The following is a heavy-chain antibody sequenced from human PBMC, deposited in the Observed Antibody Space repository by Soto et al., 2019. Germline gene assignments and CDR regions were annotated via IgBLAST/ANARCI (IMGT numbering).Heavy chain of an antibody. CDR2: IKEDGSEK. D-gene: IGHD1-1*01. V-gene: IGHV3-7*01. CDR3: ARSERNSKYHPLLS. CDR1: GFSFGNDW. J-gene: IGHJ4*02. Sequence: GGSLRLSCIASGFSFGNDWMGWVRQAPGKGLEWVANIKEDGSEKFSVDSVRGRFTISRDNAKNSLYLQMNSLRADATAVYYCARSERNSKYHPLLSWGQGTLVTVSS.